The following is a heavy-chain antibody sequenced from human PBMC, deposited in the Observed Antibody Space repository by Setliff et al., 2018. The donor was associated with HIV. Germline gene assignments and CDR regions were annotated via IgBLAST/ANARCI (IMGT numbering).Heavy chain of an antibody. D-gene: IGHD5-12*01. Sequence: ASETLSLTCSVSGGSISSSSYYGGWIRQPPGKGLEWIGSIYYSYSSGSTYYNPSLKSRVTISVDTSKNQFSLKLRSVTAADTAVYYCASDISPDDGYNRLHYFDYWGQGTLVTVSS. CDR1: GGSISSSSYY. V-gene: IGHV4-39*07. CDR3: ASDISPDDGYNRLHYFDY. CDR2: IYYSYSSGST. J-gene: IGHJ4*02.